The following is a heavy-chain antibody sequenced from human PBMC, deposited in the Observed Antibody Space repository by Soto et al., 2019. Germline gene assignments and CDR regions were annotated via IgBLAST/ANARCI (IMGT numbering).Heavy chain of an antibody. D-gene: IGHD1-1*01. CDR3: ARRYGYSFDY. V-gene: IGHV4-61*08. CDR2: IYYSGST. CDR1: GGSISSGGYY. Sequence: SETLSLTCTVSGGSISSGGYYWSWIRQHPGKGLEWIGNIYYSGSTNYNPSLKSRVTISVDTSKNQFSLKLSSVTAADTAVYYCARRYGYSFDYWGQGTLVTVSS. J-gene: IGHJ4*02.